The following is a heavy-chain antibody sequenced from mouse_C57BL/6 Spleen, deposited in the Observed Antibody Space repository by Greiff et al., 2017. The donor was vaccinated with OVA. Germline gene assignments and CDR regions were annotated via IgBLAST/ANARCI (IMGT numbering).Heavy chain of an antibody. D-gene: IGHD1-1*01. CDR2: IHPNSGST. V-gene: IGHV1-64*01. J-gene: IGHJ1*03. Sequence: QVQLQQPGAELVKPGASVKLSCKASGYTFTSYWMHWVKQRPGQGLEWIGMIHPNSGSTNYNEKFKSKATLTVDKSSSTAYMQLSSLTSEDSAVYDCARSITTVVAPDFDVWGTGTTVTVSS. CDR1: GYTFTSYW. CDR3: ARSITTVVAPDFDV.